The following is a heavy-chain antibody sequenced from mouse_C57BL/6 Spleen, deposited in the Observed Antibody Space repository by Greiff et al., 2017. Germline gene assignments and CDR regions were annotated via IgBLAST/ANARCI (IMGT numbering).Heavy chain of an antibody. D-gene: IGHD3-2*02. Sequence: EVMLVESGGGLVKPGGSLKLSCAASGFTFSDYGMHWVRQAPEEGLEWVAYISRGSSTIYYADTVKGRFTITTDNAKNTLCLQMTSLRSEDTAMYYWARKPTAQATAMDDWGQGTSVTVSS. V-gene: IGHV5-17*01. CDR2: ISRGSSTI. CDR1: GFTFSDYG. J-gene: IGHJ4*01. CDR3: ARKPTAQATAMDD.